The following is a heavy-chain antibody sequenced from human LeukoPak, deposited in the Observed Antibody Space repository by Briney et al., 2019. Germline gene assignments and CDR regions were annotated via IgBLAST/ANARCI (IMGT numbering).Heavy chain of an antibody. CDR2: IYYSGST. V-gene: IGHV4-61*08. J-gene: IGHJ4*02. CDR1: GGSISSGGYY. Sequence: SETLSLTCTVSGGSISSGGYYWSWIRQPPGKGLEWIGYIYYSGSTNYNPSLKSRVTISVDTSKNQFSLKLSSVTAADTAVYYCARAGDSSGYYYFDYWGQGTLVTVSS. D-gene: IGHD3-22*01. CDR3: ARAGDSSGYYYFDY.